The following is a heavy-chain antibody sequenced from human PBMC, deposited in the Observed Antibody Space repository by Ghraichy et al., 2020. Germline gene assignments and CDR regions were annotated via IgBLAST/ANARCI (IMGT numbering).Heavy chain of an antibody. J-gene: IGHJ4*02. CDR2: IYYSGST. Sequence: SETLSLTCTVSGGSISSYYWSWIRQPPGKGLEWIGYIYYSGSTNYNPSLKSRVTISVDTSKNQFSLKLSSVTAADTAVYYCARIAGHPLIRTSHWPLIDYWGQGTLVTVSS. V-gene: IGHV4-59*01. CDR1: GGSISSYY. CDR3: ARIAGHPLIRTSHWPLIDY. D-gene: IGHD2-2*01.